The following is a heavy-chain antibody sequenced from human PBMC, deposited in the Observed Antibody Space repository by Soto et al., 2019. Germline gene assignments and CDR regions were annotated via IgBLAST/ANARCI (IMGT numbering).Heavy chain of an antibody. Sequence: QVQLAESGGGVVQPGGSLRLSCAASGFTFSDYGIDWIRQAPGQGLEWVAVISHEGGTQYYAYSCRGRFTVSRDNSKNIWYLQMYSLRPEDTAVYFCAKEGSPKVSRWDDYWGQGTLVTVSS. CDR3: AKEGSPKVSRWDDY. J-gene: IGHJ4*02. CDR1: GFTFSDYG. CDR2: ISHEGGTQ. D-gene: IGHD1-26*01. V-gene: IGHV3-30*18.